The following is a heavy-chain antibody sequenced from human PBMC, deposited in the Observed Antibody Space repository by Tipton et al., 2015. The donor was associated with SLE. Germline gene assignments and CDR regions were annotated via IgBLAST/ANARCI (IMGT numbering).Heavy chain of an antibody. V-gene: IGHV4-30-2*01. Sequence: TLSLTCAVSGCSISSGCYSWSWIRQPPGKGLEWIGYIYHSGSTYYNPSLKSRVTISVDRSKNQFSLKLSSVTAADTAVYYCAREEYGDHRAFDIWGQGTMVTVSS. CDR2: IYHSGST. CDR1: GCSISSGCYS. D-gene: IGHD4-17*01. CDR3: AREEYGDHRAFDI. J-gene: IGHJ3*02.